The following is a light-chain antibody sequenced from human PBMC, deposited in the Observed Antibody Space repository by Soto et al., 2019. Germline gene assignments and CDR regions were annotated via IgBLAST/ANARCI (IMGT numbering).Light chain of an antibody. V-gene: IGKV4-1*01. CDR3: QLYYSTPWT. Sequence: DIVMTQSPDSLAVSLGERATINCKSSQSVLYSSNDKNYLAWYQQKPGQPPKLLIYWAWTRESGVPDRFSGSGSGTDFTLTISSLQAEDVAVYYCQLYYSTPWTFGQGTKVEIK. CDR1: QSVLYSSNDKNY. J-gene: IGKJ1*01. CDR2: WAW.